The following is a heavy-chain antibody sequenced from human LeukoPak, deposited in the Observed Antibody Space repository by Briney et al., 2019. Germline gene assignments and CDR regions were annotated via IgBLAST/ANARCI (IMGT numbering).Heavy chain of an antibody. J-gene: IGHJ4*02. CDR2: IIPILGIA. D-gene: IGHD3-22*01. V-gene: IGHV1-69*04. Sequence: AASVKVSCKASGGTFSSYAISWVRQAPGQGLEWMGRIIPILGIANYAQKFQGRVTITADKSTSTAYMELSSLRSEDTAVYYCARDGRIYDSSGYYYDYWGQGTLVTVSS. CDR1: GGTFSSYA. CDR3: ARDGRIYDSSGYYYDY.